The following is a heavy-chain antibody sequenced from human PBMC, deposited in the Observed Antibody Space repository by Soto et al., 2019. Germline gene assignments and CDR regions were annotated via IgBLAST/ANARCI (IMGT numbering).Heavy chain of an antibody. J-gene: IGHJ5*02. CDR1: GGSISSGGYY. CDR2: IYYSGST. D-gene: IGHD3-3*01. V-gene: IGHV4-31*03. CDR3: ARERFLEWDNWFDP. Sequence: PSETLSLTCTVSGGSISSGGYYWSWIRQHPGKGLEWIGYIYYSGSTYYNPSLKSRVTISVDTSKNQFSLKLSSVTAADTAVYYCARERFLEWDNWFDPWGQGTLVTVSS.